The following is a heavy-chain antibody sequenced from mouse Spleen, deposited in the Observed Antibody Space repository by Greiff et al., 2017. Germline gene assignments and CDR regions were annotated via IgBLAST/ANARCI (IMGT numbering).Heavy chain of an antibody. V-gene: IGHV2-6*01. CDR2: IWGVGST. D-gene: IGHD1-1*01. CDR1: GFSFTSYG. CDR3: AISYCYGSRYAMDY. J-gene: IGHJ4*01. Sequence: VQLQQSGPGLVAPSQSLSISCTVSGFSFTSYGVDWVRQSPGKGLEWLGVIWGVGSTNYNSALKSRLSISKDNSKSQVFLKMNSLQADDTAMYYCAISYCYGSRYAMDYWGQGTSVTVSS.